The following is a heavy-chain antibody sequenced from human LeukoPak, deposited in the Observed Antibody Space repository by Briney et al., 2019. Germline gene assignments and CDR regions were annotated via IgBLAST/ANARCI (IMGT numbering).Heavy chain of an antibody. Sequence: PGGSLRLSCAASGFTVSSNYMSWVRQAPGKGLEWVSVIYSGGSTYYADSVKGRFTISRDNSKNTLYLQMNSLRAEDTAVYYCARGDGSGYYYYMDVWGKGTRSPSP. J-gene: IGHJ6*03. D-gene: IGHD3-10*01. CDR1: GFTVSSNY. CDR3: ARGDGSGYYYYMDV. CDR2: IYSGGST. V-gene: IGHV3-66*01.